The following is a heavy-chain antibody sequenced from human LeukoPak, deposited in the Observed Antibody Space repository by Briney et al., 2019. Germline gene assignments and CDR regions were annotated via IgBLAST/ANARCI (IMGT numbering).Heavy chain of an antibody. CDR2: IYYSGST. Sequence: SETLSLTCTVSGGSISSYYWSWIRQPPGKGLEWIGYIYYSGSTNYNPSLKSRVTISVDTSKNQFSLKLTSVIAADAAVYYCARYSSSHFDYWGQGTLVTVSS. CDR3: ARYSSSHFDY. CDR1: GGSISSYY. D-gene: IGHD6-6*01. V-gene: IGHV4-59*01. J-gene: IGHJ4*02.